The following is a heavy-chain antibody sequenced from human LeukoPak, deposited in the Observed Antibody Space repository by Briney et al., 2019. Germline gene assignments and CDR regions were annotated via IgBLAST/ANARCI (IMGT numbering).Heavy chain of an antibody. CDR3: ARQKGTYFHPVNWFDP. Sequence: SETLSLTCTVSGGSISSGDYYWSWIRQPPGKGLEWIGYIYYSGGTYYNPSLKSRSTISVDTSKNQFSLKLSSVTAADTAVYYCARQKGTYFHPVNWFDPWGQGTLVTVSS. D-gene: IGHD3-9*01. V-gene: IGHV4-30-4*08. CDR1: GGSISSGDYY. J-gene: IGHJ5*02. CDR2: IYYSGGT.